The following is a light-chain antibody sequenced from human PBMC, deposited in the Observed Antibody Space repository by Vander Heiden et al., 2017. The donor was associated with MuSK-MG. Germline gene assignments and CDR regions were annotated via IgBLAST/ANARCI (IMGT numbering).Light chain of an antibody. J-gene: IGLJ2*01. CDR2: RDN. V-gene: IGLV3-9*01. CDR3: QVWDSRTAV. Sequence: SYELTQPLSVSVALGQTARITCGGNNIGSKNVHWYQQKPGQAPGLVIYRDNNRPSGIPERFSGSNSGNTATLTISRAQVGDEADYYCQVWDSRTAVFGGGTKLTGL. CDR1: NIGSKN.